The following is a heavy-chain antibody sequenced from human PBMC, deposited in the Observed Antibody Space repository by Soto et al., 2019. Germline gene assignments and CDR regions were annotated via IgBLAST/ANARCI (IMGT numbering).Heavy chain of an antibody. CDR3: AIDNDGSGSYYKGGGGYFDY. CDR2: ISYDGSNK. Sequence: QVQLVESGGGVVQPGRSLRLSCAASGFTFSSYGMHWVRQAPGKGLEWVAVISYDGSNKYYADSVKGRFTISRANSQSALYLQMNSVRAEDTAVYYCAIDNDGSGSYYKGGGGYFDYWGQGTLVTVSS. D-gene: IGHD3-10*01. J-gene: IGHJ4*02. V-gene: IGHV3-30*03. CDR1: GFTFSSYG.